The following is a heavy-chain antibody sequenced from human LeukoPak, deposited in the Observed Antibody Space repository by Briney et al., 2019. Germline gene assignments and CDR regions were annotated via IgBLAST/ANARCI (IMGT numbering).Heavy chain of an antibody. CDR3: ARESAIVLVPFDS. J-gene: IGHJ4*02. D-gene: IGHD2/OR15-2a*01. V-gene: IGHV3-74*01. CDR2: INSDGSST. Sequence: GGSLRLSCAASGFSFTSYWMHWVRQAPGKGLVWFSRINSDGSSTTYADSVKGRFTISRDNAKNTLYLQMNTLRGEDTAVYYCARESAIVLVPFDSWGQGTLVTVSS. CDR1: GFSFTSYW.